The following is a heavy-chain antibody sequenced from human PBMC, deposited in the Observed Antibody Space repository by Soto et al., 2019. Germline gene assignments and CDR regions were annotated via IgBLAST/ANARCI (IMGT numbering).Heavy chain of an antibody. D-gene: IGHD3-22*01. Sequence: GGSLRLSCAPSGFTFSDHYMDWVRQAPGKGLEWVGRAGNKAKSYTTEYAASVKGRFIISGDESKNSVYLQMNSLETEDTAVYYCTRAGQYSSGWYDHWGQGTLVTVSS. J-gene: IGHJ5*02. CDR2: AGNKAKSYTT. CDR3: TRAGQYSSGWYDH. CDR1: GFTFSDHY. V-gene: IGHV3-72*01.